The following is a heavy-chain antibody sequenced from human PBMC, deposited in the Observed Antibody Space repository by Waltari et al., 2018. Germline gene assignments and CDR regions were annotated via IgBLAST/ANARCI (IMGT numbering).Heavy chain of an antibody. CDR3: ARVAQRTYRSPVPGRDYYYGMDV. V-gene: IGHV3-74*01. D-gene: IGHD1-1*01. Sequence: EETVVESGGGLVQPGESFSLSCAASGFTFGHYTMPLAIQPPGQGLVWVSGISSDESKTSYADSVKGRFTISRDNAKKTLYLQMKRLRVEDTAVYYCARVAQRTYRSPVPGRDYYYGMDVWGQGTTVTVSS. J-gene: IGHJ6*02. CDR1: GFTFGHYT. CDR2: ISSDESKT.